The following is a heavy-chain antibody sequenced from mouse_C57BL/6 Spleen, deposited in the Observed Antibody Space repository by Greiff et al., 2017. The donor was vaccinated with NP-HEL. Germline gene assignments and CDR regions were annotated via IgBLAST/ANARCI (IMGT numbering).Heavy chain of an antibody. J-gene: IGHJ4*01. Sequence: QVQLQQSGPELVKPGASVKLSCKASGYTFTSYDINWVKQRPGQGLEWIGWIYPRDGSTQYNEKFKGKATLTVATSSSTAYMELHSLTSEDSAVYFCARSRIYYGYPYAMDYWGQGTSVTVSS. V-gene: IGHV1-85*01. D-gene: IGHD2-2*01. CDR1: GYTFTSYD. CDR3: ARSRIYYGYPYAMDY. CDR2: IYPRDGST.